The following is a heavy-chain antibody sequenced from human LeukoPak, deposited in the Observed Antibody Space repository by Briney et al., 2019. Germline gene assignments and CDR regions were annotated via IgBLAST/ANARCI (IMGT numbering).Heavy chain of an antibody. CDR2: ISSSSSYI. V-gene: IGHV3-21*01. CDR1: GFTFSSYS. D-gene: IGHD3-9*01. Sequence: GGSLRLSCAASGFTFSSYSMNWVRQAPGKGLEWVSSISSSSSYIYYADSVKGRFTISRDNAKNSLYLQMNSLRAEDTAVYYCARGSYYDILTGYYPLSDYMDVWGKGTTVTISS. CDR3: ARGSYYDILTGYYPLSDYMDV. J-gene: IGHJ6*03.